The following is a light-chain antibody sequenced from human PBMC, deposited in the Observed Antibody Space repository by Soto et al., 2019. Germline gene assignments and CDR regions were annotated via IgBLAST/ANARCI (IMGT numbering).Light chain of an antibody. Sequence: EIVLTQSPGTLSLSPGERATLSCRASQSVTKSLAWYQQKPGQAPRLLIYGASSRATGIPDRFSGSGSGTDFTLTISRLEPEDFVVYYCHQYGGYPRTFGQGTKVE. CDR2: GAS. V-gene: IGKV3-20*01. CDR1: QSVTKS. CDR3: HQYGGYPRT. J-gene: IGKJ1*01.